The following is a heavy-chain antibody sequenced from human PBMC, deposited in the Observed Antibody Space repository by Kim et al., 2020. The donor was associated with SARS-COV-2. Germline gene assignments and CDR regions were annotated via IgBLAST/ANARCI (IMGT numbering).Heavy chain of an antibody. CDR3: ARDPPLGGMNWFDP. Sequence: SETLSLTCTVSGGSISSYYWSWIRQPAGKGLEWIGRIYTSGSTNYNPSLKSRVTMSVDTSKNQFSLKLSSVTAADTAVYYCARDPPLGGMNWFDPWGQGTLVTVSS. V-gene: IGHV4-4*07. D-gene: IGHD2-15*01. CDR1: GGSISSYY. CDR2: IYTSGST. J-gene: IGHJ5*02.